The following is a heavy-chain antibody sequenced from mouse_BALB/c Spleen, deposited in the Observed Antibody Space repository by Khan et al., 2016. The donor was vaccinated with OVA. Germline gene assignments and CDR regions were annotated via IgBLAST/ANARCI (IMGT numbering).Heavy chain of an antibody. V-gene: IGHV3-2*02. D-gene: IGHD2-3*01. CDR3: ARDGSRYNYAMDD. J-gene: IGHJ4*01. CDR1: GYSITSDYA. CDR2: ISYSGST. Sequence: EVQLQESGPGLVKPSQSLSLTCTVTGYSITSDYAWNWIRQFPGNKLEWMGYISYSGSTNYNPSLKSRISITRDTSKNQFFLQLNSVTTEDTATYYCARDGSRYNYAMDDWGQGTSVTVSS.